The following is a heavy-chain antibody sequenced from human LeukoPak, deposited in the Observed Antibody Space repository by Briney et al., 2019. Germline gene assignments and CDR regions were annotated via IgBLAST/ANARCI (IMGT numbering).Heavy chain of an antibody. J-gene: IGHJ4*02. Sequence: SETLSLTCTVSGGSISSGDYYWGWIRQPPGKGLEWIGYIYYSGSTYYNPSLKSRVTISVDTSKNQFSLKLSSVTAAHTAVYYCAREVAELRLGELSYYYFDYWGQGTLVTVSS. V-gene: IGHV4-30-4*01. D-gene: IGHD3-16*02. CDR3: AREVAELRLGELSYYYFDY. CDR1: GGSISSGDYY. CDR2: IYYSGST.